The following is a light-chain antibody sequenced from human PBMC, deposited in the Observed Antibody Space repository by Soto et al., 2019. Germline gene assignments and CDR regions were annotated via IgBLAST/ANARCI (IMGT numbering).Light chain of an antibody. CDR1: SSDVGRYDY. J-gene: IGLJ1*01. Sequence: QSVLTQPRSVSGSPGQSVTISCTGTSSDVGRYDYVSWYQQHPGKAPKVIIYGVNERPSGVPNRFSGSKSGNTASLTISGLQADDETDYYCCSYAGSSTPYVCGTGTKVTAL. CDR2: GVN. CDR3: CSYAGSSTPYV. V-gene: IGLV2-11*01.